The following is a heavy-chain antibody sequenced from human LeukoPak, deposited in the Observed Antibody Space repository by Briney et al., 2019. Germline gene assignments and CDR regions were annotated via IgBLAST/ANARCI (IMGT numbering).Heavy chain of an antibody. Sequence: GGSLRLSCAASGFTVSSNYTSWVRQAPGKGLERISTISGSGGATFCADSVKGRFTISRDNSKNTLYLQMNSLRAEDTAVYYCASHLGGTAGYWGQGTLVTVSS. J-gene: IGHJ4*02. CDR3: ASHLGGTAGY. V-gene: IGHV3-23*01. CDR2: ISGSGGAT. D-gene: IGHD1-1*01. CDR1: GFTVSSNY.